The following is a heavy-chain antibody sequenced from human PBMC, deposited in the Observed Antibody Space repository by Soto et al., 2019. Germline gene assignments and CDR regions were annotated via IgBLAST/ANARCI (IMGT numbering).Heavy chain of an antibody. D-gene: IGHD2-2*01. V-gene: IGHV4-30-2*06. CDR1: GDSISSGGFP. Sequence: QLQLQESGSGLVETAQTLSLTCIVSGDSISSGGFPWTWIRQSTGKGLEWIGYVYRTGATSYNPSLESRASISVDTSRNQFSLKLMSVTPVDSAVYFCARDSYAMSSFALDVWGRGTAVTVSS. J-gene: IGHJ6*02. CDR2: VYRTGAT. CDR3: ARDSYAMSSFALDV.